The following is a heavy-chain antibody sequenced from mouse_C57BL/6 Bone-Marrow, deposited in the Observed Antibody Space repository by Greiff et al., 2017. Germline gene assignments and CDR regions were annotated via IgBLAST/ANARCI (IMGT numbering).Heavy chain of an antibody. CDR1: GYTFTSYW. J-gene: IGHJ2*01. CDR3: AGWLLLY. CDR2: IYPGSGST. D-gene: IGHD2-3*01. Sequence: QVQLQQPGAELVKPGASVKLSCKASGYTFTSYWMHWVKQRPGQGLEWIGDIYPGSGSTNYNEKFKSKATLTVDTSSSTAYMQLSSLTSEDAAVYYCAGWLLLYWGQGTTLTVSS. V-gene: IGHV1-55*01.